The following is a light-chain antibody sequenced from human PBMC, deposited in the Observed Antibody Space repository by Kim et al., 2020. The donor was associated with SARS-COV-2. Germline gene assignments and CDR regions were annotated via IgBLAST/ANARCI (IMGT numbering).Light chain of an antibody. CDR3: NSRDSSGNRV. CDR1: SLRSYY. V-gene: IGLV3-19*01. Sequence: VGLGQTGRITCQGDSLRSYYASWYQKKPGQAPVLGIYGKNNRPSGIPDRFSGSSSGNTASLTITGAQAEDEADYYCNSRDSSGNRVFGGGTQLTVL. J-gene: IGLJ2*01. CDR2: GKN.